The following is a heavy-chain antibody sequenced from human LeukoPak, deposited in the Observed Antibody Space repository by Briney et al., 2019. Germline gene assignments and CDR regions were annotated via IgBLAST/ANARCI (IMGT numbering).Heavy chain of an antibody. CDR2: ISAYNGNT. J-gene: IGHJ4*02. CDR1: GYTFTSYG. Sequence: ASVKVSCKASGYTFTSYGISWVRQAPGQGLEWMGWISAYNGNTNYAQKLQGRLTMTRSTSISTAYMELSSLRSEDTAVYFCARGSSEEMATIAYWGQRTLVTVPS. D-gene: IGHD5-24*01. CDR3: ARGSSEEMATIAY. V-gene: IGHV1-18*01.